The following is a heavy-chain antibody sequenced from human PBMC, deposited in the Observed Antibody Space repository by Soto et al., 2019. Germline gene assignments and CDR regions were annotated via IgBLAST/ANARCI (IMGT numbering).Heavy chain of an antibody. J-gene: IGHJ4*02. V-gene: IGHV1-3*01. Sequence: QVQLVQSGAEVKKPGASVKVSCKASGYTFTSYAMHWVRQAPGQRLEWMGWINAGNGNTKYSQKFQGRVTITRDTSASTAYMEPSSLRSEDTAVYYCARMAAYFDYWGQGTLVTVSS. CDR1: GYTFTSYA. CDR2: INAGNGNT. D-gene: IGHD6-13*01. CDR3: ARMAAYFDY.